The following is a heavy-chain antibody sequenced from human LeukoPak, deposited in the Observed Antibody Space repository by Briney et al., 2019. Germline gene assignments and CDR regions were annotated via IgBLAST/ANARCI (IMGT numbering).Heavy chain of an antibody. J-gene: IGHJ5*02. V-gene: IGHV1-2*02. D-gene: IGHD6-19*01. CDR3: AREDYSSGWYRGGWFDP. CDR1: GYTFTGYY. Sequence: GASVKVSCKASGYTFTGYYMHWLRQAPGQGLEWMGWIDPQSGDTNYSQKFQGRVTMTRDTYIKTAYMELRSLRSDDTAVYFCAREDYSSGWYRGGWFDPWGQGTQVTVSS. CDR2: IDPQSGDT.